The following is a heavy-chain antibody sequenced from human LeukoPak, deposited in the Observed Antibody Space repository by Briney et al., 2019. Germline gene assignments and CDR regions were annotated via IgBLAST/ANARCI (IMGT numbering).Heavy chain of an antibody. CDR2: ISHSGGT. Sequence: KPSETLSLTCTVSGGSVSSGSYYWSWIRQPPGKGLEWIAYISHSGGTYYNPSLKSRATISLDTSRNQFSLKLSSVTAADTAVYYCARDRRGYGDLDYWGQGTLVTVS. J-gene: IGHJ4*02. CDR1: GGSVSSGSYY. D-gene: IGHD4-17*01. V-gene: IGHV4-30-4*08. CDR3: ARDRRGYGDLDY.